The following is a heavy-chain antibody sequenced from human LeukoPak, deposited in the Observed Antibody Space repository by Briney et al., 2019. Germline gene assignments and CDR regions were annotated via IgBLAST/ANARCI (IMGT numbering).Heavy chain of an antibody. Sequence: QVQLQESGPGLVKTSQTLSLTCTVSGGSISSGDYYWRWIREPPGKGPEWIGYIYYSGSSFYNPSLKSRVTISVDTSKNHVSLNLSSVTAADTAVYYCARGNNPYYFDYWGQGTLVTVSS. D-gene: IGHD2/OR15-2a*01. V-gene: IGHV4-30-4*08. CDR1: GGSISSGDYY. J-gene: IGHJ4*02. CDR3: ARGNNPYYFDY. CDR2: IYYSGSS.